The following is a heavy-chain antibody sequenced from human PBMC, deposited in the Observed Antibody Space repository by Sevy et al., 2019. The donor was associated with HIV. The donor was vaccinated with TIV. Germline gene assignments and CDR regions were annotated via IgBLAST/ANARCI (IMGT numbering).Heavy chain of an antibody. CDR1: GGSVSSGSYY. D-gene: IGHD1-26*01. J-gene: IGHJ6*02. CDR2: MYYTGST. V-gene: IGHV4-61*01. Sequence: SETLSLTCNVSGGSVSSGSYYWTWIRQPPGKGLECIGYMYYTGSTNYNPSLMSRVTISVDTSKNQFSLKLSSVTAADTALYYCAKMGGLTDYGMDVWGQGTTVTVSS. CDR3: AKMGGLTDYGMDV.